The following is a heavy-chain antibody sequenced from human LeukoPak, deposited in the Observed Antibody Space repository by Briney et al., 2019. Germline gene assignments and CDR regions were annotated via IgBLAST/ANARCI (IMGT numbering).Heavy chain of an antibody. CDR2: INHSGRT. V-gene: IGHV4-34*01. CDR3: ARVYYSSSYDYWYFDL. Sequence: SSETLSLTCAVYGGSFSGYYWSCIRQPPGKGLEWIGEINHSGRTNYNPSLKSRVTISVDTSKNQFSLKLSSVTAADTAVYYCARVYYSSSYDYWYFDLWGRGTLVTVSS. D-gene: IGHD6-13*01. CDR1: GGSFSGYY. J-gene: IGHJ2*01.